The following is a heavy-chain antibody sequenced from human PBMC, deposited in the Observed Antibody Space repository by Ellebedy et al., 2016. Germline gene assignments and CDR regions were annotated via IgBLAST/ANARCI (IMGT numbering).Heavy chain of an antibody. V-gene: IGHV5-10-1*01. CDR3: ARASGQWLLRHFDY. CDR2: IDPSDSYT. J-gene: IGHJ4*02. CDR1: GYSFTSYW. D-gene: IGHD6-19*01. Sequence: GGSLRLSCKGSGYSFTSYWISWVRQMPGKGLEWMGRIDPSDSYTNYSPSFQGHVTIPADKSISTAYLQWSSLKASDTAMYYCARASGQWLLRHFDYWGQGTLVTVSS.